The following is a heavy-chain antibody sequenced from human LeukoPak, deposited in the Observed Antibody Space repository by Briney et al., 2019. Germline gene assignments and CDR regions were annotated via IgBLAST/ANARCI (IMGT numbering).Heavy chain of an antibody. Sequence: PSETLPLTCAVYGGSFSGYYWSWIRQPPGKGLEWIGEINHSGSTNYNPSLKSRVTISVDTSKNQLSLKLSSVTAADTAVYYCARGAAMVTYDYWGQGTLVTVSS. CDR3: ARGAAMVTYDY. CDR2: INHSGST. D-gene: IGHD5-18*01. CDR1: GGSFSGYY. J-gene: IGHJ4*02. V-gene: IGHV4-34*01.